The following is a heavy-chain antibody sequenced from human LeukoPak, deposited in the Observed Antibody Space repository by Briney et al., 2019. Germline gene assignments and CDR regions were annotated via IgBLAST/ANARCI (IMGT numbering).Heavy chain of an antibody. CDR3: PRGDLYSGGLETLAY. CDR2: MNPNSGNT. J-gene: IGHJ4*02. CDR1: GYTFTSYD. Sequence: GASVKVSCKASGYTFTSYDINWVRQATGQGLEWMGWMNPNSGNTGYAQKFQGRVTITRNTSISSAYMELSSLRSEDTAVYSWPRGDLYSGGLETLAYGGQGTLVTLS. D-gene: IGHD1-26*01. V-gene: IGHV1-8*03.